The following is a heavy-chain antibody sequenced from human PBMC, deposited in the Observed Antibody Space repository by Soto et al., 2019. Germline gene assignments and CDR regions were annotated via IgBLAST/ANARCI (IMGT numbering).Heavy chain of an antibody. D-gene: IGHD6-19*01. CDR1: GFSVNTNY. CDR2: IKTANSA. CDR3: ARVQSDSNVWYHFDY. J-gene: IGHJ4*02. V-gene: IGHV3-53*04. Sequence: GGSLRLSCAVSGFSVNTNYMGWVRQAPGKGLEWVSFIKTANSAYYGDSVSGRFIVSRHDSKNTLDLQMNSLRVEDTAVYYCARVQSDSNVWYHFDYWGQGTTVTVSS.